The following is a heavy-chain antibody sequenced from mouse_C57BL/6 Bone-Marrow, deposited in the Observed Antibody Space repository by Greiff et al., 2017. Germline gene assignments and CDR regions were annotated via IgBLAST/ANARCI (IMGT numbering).Heavy chain of an antibody. J-gene: IGHJ2*01. CDR1: GYTFTSYG. CDR3: ARVATCAAQGDFDY. D-gene: IGHD3-2*02. CDR2: IYPRSGNT. Sequence: QVQLQQSGAELARPGASVKLSCKASGYTFTSYGISWVKQRTGQGLEWIGEIYPRSGNTYYNEKFKGKATLTADKYSSTAYMELRSLTSEDSAVYFCARVATCAAQGDFDYWGQGTTLTVSS. V-gene: IGHV1-81*01.